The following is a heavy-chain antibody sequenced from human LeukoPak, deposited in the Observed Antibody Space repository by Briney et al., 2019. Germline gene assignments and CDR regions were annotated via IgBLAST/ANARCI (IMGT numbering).Heavy chain of an antibody. CDR2: IIPILGIA. D-gene: IGHD2-21*02. Sequence: SVKVSCKASGGTFSSYAISWVRQAPGQGLEWMGRIIPILGIANYAQKFQGRVTMTTDTSTSTAYMELRSLRSDDTAVYYCARAYCGGDCYLPKDFDYWGQGTLVTVSS. CDR3: ARAYCGGDCYLPKDFDY. CDR1: GGTFSSYA. V-gene: IGHV1-69*04. J-gene: IGHJ4*02.